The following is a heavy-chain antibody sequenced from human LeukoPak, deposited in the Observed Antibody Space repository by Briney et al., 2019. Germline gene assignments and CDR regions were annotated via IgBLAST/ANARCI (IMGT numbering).Heavy chain of an antibody. CDR2: IKPDGSQT. Sequence: AGGSLRLSCEASGFAFSSYWMSWVRQAPGKGLEWVANIKPDGSQTHYVDSVKGRFTIAKDNAKSSLYLQMNSLRAEDTAVYYCTRDYQTYYYDSSGYNGFDYWGQGTLVTVSS. V-gene: IGHV3-7*01. J-gene: IGHJ4*02. CDR1: GFAFSSYW. CDR3: TRDYQTYYYDSSGYNGFDY. D-gene: IGHD3-22*01.